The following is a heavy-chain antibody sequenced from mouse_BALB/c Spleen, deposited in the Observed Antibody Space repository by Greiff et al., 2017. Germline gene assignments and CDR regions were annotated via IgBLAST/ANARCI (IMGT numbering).Heavy chain of an antibody. J-gene: IGHJ3*01. V-gene: IGHV3-6*02. CDR2: ISYDGSN. CDR1: GYSITSGYY. D-gene: IGHD2-4*01. Sequence: EVQLQQSGPGLVKPSQSLSLTCSVTGYSITSGYYWNWIRQFPGNKLEWMGYISYDGSNNYNPSLKNRISITRDTSKNQFFLKLNSETTEDTATYYCARAYDYDSAWFAYWGQGTLVTVSA. CDR3: ARAYDYDSAWFAY.